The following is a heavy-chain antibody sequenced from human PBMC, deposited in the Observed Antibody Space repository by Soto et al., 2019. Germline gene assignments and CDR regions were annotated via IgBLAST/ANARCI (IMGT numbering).Heavy chain of an antibody. Sequence: GGSLRLSCAASGFTFSSYSMNWVRQAPGKGLEWVSYISSSSSTIYYADSVKGRFTISRDNAKNSLYLQMNSLRDEDTAVYYCARDLWSGTYGGKTLHGYFQHWGQGTLVTVSS. J-gene: IGHJ1*01. CDR1: GFTFSSYS. V-gene: IGHV3-48*02. CDR2: ISSSSSTI. CDR3: ARDLWSGTYGGKTLHGYFQH. D-gene: IGHD4-17*01.